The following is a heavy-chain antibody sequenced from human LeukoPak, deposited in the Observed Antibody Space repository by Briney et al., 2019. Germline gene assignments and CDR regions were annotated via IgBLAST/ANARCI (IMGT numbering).Heavy chain of an antibody. CDR3: ARGASSSSAIGYYYYYMDV. CDR1: GGSISSYY. Sequence: SETLSLTCTVSGGSISSYYWSWIRQPAGKGLEWIGRIYTSGTTNYNPSLKSRVTISVDTSKNQFSLKLSSVTAADTAVYYCARGASSSSAIGYYYYYMDVWGKGTTVTDSS. CDR2: IYTSGTT. D-gene: IGHD6-6*01. J-gene: IGHJ6*03. V-gene: IGHV4-4*07.